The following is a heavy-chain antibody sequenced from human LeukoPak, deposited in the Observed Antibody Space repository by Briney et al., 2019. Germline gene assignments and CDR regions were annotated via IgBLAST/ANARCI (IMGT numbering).Heavy chain of an antibody. CDR3: AKGDEYNNGALGGMDV. V-gene: IGHV3-23*01. D-gene: IGHD5-18*01. CDR2: ISASGGST. J-gene: IGHJ6*02. CDR1: GFTFSSYA. Sequence: GGSLRLSCAASGFTFSSYAMSWVRQAPGKGLEWVSAISASGGSTYYADSVKGRFTISRDNSKNTLYLQMNSLRAEDTAVYYCAKGDEYNNGALGGMDVWGQGTTVTVSS.